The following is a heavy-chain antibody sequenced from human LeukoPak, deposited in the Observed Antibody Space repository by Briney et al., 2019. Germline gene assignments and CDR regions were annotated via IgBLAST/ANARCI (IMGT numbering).Heavy chain of an antibody. D-gene: IGHD6-19*01. J-gene: IGHJ4*02. CDR2: IYTSGST. CDR1: GGSISSYY. V-gene: IGHV4-4*07. Sequence: SETLPLTCTVSGGSISSYYWSWIRQPAGKGLEWIGRIYTSGSTNYNPSLKSRVTMSVDTSKNQFSLKLSSVTAADTAVYYCARSIRGYSSGWYYFDYWGQGTLITVSS. CDR3: ARSIRGYSSGWYYFDY.